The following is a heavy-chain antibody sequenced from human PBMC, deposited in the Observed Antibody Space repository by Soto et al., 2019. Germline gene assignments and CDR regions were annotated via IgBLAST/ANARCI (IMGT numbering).Heavy chain of an antibody. D-gene: IGHD1-20*01. V-gene: IGHV1-69-2*01. J-gene: IGHJ4*02. Sequence: DVQLVQSGAEVRKPGATVKVSCKVSGFIFTDYSMHWVRQAPGKGLEWMGLVDPEDDETTYAENFQGRITITADTSTDTAYMELSSLRSDDTAVYYCATSVGIRPDYWGQGTLVNVSS. CDR3: ATSVGIRPDY. CDR1: GFIFTDYS. CDR2: VDPEDDET.